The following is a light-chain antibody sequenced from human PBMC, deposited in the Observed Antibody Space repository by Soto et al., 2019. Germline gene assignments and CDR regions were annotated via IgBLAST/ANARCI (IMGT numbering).Light chain of an antibody. V-gene: IGKV1-39*01. CDR3: QQSYSTLWVT. J-gene: IGKJ3*01. Sequence: DIPMTQSPSSLSASVGDRVTITCRASQSISSYLNWYQQKTGKAPKLLIYAASSLQSGVPSRFSGSGSGTDFTLTISSLQPEDFATYYCQQSYSTLWVTFVPGPKVDIK. CDR1: QSISSY. CDR2: AAS.